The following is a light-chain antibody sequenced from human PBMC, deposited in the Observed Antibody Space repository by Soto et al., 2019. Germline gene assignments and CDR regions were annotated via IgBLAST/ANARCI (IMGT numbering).Light chain of an antibody. J-gene: IGKJ5*01. CDR3: QQYNNWPPP. CDR2: GAS. CDR1: QSVSSN. Sequence: EIVMTQSPATLSLSPGERATLSCRASQSVSSNLAWYQQKPGQAPRLLIYGASTRATGIPARFSGSGSGTEFTLTISSLQSEDFAVYYCQQYNNWPPPFGQGTRLEI. V-gene: IGKV3-15*01.